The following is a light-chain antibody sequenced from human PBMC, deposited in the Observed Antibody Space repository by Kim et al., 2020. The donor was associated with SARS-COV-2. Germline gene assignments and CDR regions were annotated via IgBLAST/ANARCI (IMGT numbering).Light chain of an antibody. V-gene: IGKV1-9*01. J-gene: IGKJ3*01. CDR1: QDISDY. Sequence: QLTQSPSSLSASVGDTVNITCQASQDISDYVAWYQQKPGTAPNLLIFAASTLRRGVPARFSGRRSVTDFTLTISGLQPEDFATYYCQQLNFYPRTFGPGTKVDIK. CDR2: AAS. CDR3: QQLNFYPRT.